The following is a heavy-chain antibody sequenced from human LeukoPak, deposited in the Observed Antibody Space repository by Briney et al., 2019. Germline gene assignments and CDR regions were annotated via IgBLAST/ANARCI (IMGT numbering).Heavy chain of an antibody. CDR2: INPNSGGT. CDR1: GYTFTGYY. D-gene: IGHD3-9*01. CDR3: ARAGRTLKAYYDILTGNYYFDY. J-gene: IGHJ4*02. Sequence: ASVKVSCKASGYTFTGYYMHWVRQPPGQGLEWMGWINPNSGGTNYAQKFQGRVTMTRDTSISTAYMELSRLRSDDTAVYYCARAGRTLKAYYDILTGNYYFDYWGQGTLVTVSS. V-gene: IGHV1-2*02.